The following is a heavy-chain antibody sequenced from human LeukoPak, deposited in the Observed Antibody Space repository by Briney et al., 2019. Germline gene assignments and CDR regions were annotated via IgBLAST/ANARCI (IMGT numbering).Heavy chain of an antibody. CDR3: AKDPRSSGWYGYYFDN. CDR2: ISGSGAST. CDR1: GFTFSSYG. J-gene: IGHJ4*02. Sequence: GSLRLSCAASGFTFSSYGMSWVRQAPGKGLGWVTAISGSGASTDYADSVKGRFTISRDNSKNTLYLQMNSLRAEDTAVYYCAKDPRSSGWYGYYFDNWGQGTLVTVSS. V-gene: IGHV3-23*01. D-gene: IGHD6-19*01.